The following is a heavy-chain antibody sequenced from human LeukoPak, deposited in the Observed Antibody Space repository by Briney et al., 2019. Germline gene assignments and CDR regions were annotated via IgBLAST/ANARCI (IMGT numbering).Heavy chain of an antibody. CDR1: GFTFDDYA. CDR2: ISWNSGSI. J-gene: IGHJ6*02. V-gene: IGHV3-9*01. Sequence: GGSLRLSCAASGFTFDDYAMHWVRQAPGKGLEWVSGISWNSGSIGYADSVKGRFTISRDNAKNSLYLQMNSLRAEDTALYYCAKGTTAYYHYYGMDVWGQGTTVTVSS. CDR3: AKGTTAYYHYYGMDV. D-gene: IGHD4-11*01.